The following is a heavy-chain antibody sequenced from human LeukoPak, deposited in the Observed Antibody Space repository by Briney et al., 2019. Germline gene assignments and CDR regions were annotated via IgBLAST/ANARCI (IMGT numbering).Heavy chain of an antibody. D-gene: IGHD3-3*01. J-gene: IGHJ4*02. V-gene: IGHV4-30-2*01. CDR3: ARTRDFWSGFFDY. CDR1: GGSITSDTYY. CDR2: ILHSGST. Sequence: SETLSLTCDVSGGSITSDTYYWSWIRQPPGKGLEWIGYILHSGSTYNNPSLKSRVTISVDTSKSQFSLKLSSVTAADAAVYYCARTRDFWSGFFDYRGQGTLVTVSS.